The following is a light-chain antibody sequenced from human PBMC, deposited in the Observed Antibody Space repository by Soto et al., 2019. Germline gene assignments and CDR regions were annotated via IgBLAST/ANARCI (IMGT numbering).Light chain of an antibody. Sequence: EIVLTQSPGTLSLSPGERATLSCRASQSVSSSYLAWYQQKPGQAPRLLIYGASTRATGVPGRFSGSGSGTEFTLTISSLQPDDFATYYCQHYNSYSEAFGQGTKVDNK. CDR1: QSVSSSY. CDR2: GAS. CDR3: QHYNSYSEA. V-gene: IGKV3-20*01. J-gene: IGKJ1*01.